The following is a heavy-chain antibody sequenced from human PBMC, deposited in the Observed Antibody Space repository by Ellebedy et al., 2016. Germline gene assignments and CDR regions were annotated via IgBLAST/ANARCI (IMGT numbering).Heavy chain of an antibody. CDR1: GGSFSGSFSDYY. D-gene: IGHD6-19*01. V-gene: IGHV4-34*01. J-gene: IGHJ4*02. CDR3: ARPQWPFY. CDR2: INRSGTT. Sequence: SETLSLTCAIYGGSFSGSFSDYYWTWVRQAPGKGLEWIGEINRSGTTNYNPSLKSRVTIAVDTSKNQFSLKLRSVTAADTAVYYCARPQWPFYWGQGTLVTVSS.